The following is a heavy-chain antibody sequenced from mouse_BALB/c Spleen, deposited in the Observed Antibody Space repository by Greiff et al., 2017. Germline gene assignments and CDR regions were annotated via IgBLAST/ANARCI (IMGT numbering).Heavy chain of an antibody. Sequence: DVHLVESGGGLVQPGGSLRLSCATSGFTFTDYYMSWVRQPPGKALEWLGFIRNKANGYTTEYSASVKGRFTISRDNSQSILYLQMNTLRAEDSATYYCARDRGSSYFDYWGQGTTLTVSS. CDR3: ARDRGSSYFDY. J-gene: IGHJ2*01. CDR2: IRNKANGYTT. V-gene: IGHV7-3*02. D-gene: IGHD1-1*01. CDR1: GFTFTDYY.